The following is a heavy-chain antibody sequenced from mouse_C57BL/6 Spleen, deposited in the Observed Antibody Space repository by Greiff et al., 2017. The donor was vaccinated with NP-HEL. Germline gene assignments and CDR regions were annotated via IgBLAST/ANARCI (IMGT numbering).Heavy chain of an antibody. CDR2: IYPGSGST. V-gene: IGHV1-55*01. CDR1: GYTFTSYW. J-gene: IGHJ3*01. Sequence: VQLQQPGAELVKPGASVKMSCKASGYTFTSYWITWVKQRPGQGLEWIGDIYPGSGSTNYNEKFKSKATLTVDTSSSTAYMQLSILTSEYSAVYYCARGEAAQATWFAYWGQGTLVTVSA. D-gene: IGHD3-2*02. CDR3: ARGEAAQATWFAY.